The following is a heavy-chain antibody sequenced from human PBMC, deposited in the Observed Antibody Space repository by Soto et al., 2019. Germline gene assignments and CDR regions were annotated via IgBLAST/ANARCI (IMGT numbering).Heavy chain of an antibody. CDR2: INTYHGNL. V-gene: IGHV1-18*01. CDR1: GYAFSSNG. Sequence: QVQLVQSGAEVKKPGASVKISCKASGYAFSSNGISWVRQAPGQGLERVGRINTYHGNLYYGQKVQGRVTMTTDTSTSTVYMELRSLTSDDTAVYFCARDIRVGTNTDACDLWCQGKRVIVSS. CDR3: ARDIRVGTNTDACDL. J-gene: IGHJ3*01. D-gene: IGHD1-26*01.